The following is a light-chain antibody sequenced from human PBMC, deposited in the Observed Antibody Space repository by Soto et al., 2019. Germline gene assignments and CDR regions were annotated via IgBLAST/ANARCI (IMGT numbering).Light chain of an antibody. CDR1: QSISSY. CDR3: QQTFSKFLYT. CDR2: AAS. J-gene: IGKJ2*01. Sequence: DIQMTQSPSSLSASVGDRITITCRASQSISSYLNWYQQKPGKAPKLLIYAASSLQSGVPSRFSGSGSETDFTLTISSLQPEDFATDYCQQTFSKFLYTFGQGTKLEIK. V-gene: IGKV1-39*01.